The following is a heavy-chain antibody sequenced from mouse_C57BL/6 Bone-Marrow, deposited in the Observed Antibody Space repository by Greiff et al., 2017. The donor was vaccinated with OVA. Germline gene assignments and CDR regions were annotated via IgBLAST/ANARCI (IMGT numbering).Heavy chain of an antibody. Sequence: DVKLVESGGGLVKPGGSLKLSCAASGFTFSSYAMSWVRQTPEKRLEWVATISAGGSYTYYPDNVKGRFTISRDNAKNNLYLQMSHLKSEDTAMYYCARVGTLLLQGGAWFAYWGQGTLVTVSA. J-gene: IGHJ3*01. CDR3: ARVGTLLLQGGAWFAY. D-gene: IGHD1-1*01. CDR2: ISAGGSYT. CDR1: GFTFSSYA. V-gene: IGHV5-4*03.